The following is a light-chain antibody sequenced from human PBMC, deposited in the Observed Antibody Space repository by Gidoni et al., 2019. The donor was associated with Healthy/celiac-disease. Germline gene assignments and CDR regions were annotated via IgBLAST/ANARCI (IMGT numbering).Light chain of an antibody. V-gene: IGKV1-33*01. CDR3: QKYDNLPVT. CDR1: QDISNY. J-gene: IGKJ2*01. CDR2: DAS. Sequence: DIQMTQSPSSLSASVGDRVTITCQASQDISNYLNWYQQKPGKAPKRLIYDASKVETGVPSRFSGSGSGTDFTFNISSLKPEDRATYYCQKYDNLPVTFGQXTKLEIK.